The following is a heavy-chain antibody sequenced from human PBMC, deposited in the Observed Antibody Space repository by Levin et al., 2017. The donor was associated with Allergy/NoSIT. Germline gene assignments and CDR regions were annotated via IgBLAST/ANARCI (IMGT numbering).Heavy chain of an antibody. V-gene: IGHV4-59*01. J-gene: IGHJ4*02. CDR2: IHSTGSS. D-gene: IGHD2-15*01. CDR3: ARYHCSGGTCYHFDY. Sequence: SQTLSLPCSVSGASIHSSFWSWIRQPPGKGLQWIGYIHSTGSSNYNPSLKSRVTISLDTSTNQFSLELRSVTAADTAVYYCARYHCSGGTCYHFDYWGQGTLVTVSS. CDR1: GASIHSSF.